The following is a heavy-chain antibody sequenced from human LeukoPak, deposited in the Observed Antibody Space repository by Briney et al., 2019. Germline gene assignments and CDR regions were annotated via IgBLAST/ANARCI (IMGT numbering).Heavy chain of an antibody. CDR3: ARLDSSGPFDP. J-gene: IGHJ5*02. CDR1: GGSISSGSYY. V-gene: IGHV4-39*07. CDR2: IYYSGST. D-gene: IGHD3-22*01. Sequence: PPQTLSLTCTVSGGSISSGSYYWGWIRQPPGKGLEWIGSIYYSGSTYYNPSLKSRVTISVDTSKNQFSLKLSSVTAADTAVYYCARLDSSGPFDPWGQGTLVTVSS.